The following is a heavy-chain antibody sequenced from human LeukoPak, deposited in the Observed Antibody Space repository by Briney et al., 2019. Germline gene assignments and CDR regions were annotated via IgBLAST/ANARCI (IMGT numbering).Heavy chain of an antibody. Sequence: TSETLSLTCTVSGGSISSGSYYWSWIRQPAGKILEWIGRIDSSGSTNYNPSLKSRVAISVDTSKNQFSLKLSSVTAADTAVYYCARAYDSSGIDYWGQGSLVTVSS. J-gene: IGHJ4*02. D-gene: IGHD3-22*01. V-gene: IGHV4-61*02. CDR3: ARAYDSSGIDY. CDR1: GGSISSGSYY. CDR2: IDSSGST.